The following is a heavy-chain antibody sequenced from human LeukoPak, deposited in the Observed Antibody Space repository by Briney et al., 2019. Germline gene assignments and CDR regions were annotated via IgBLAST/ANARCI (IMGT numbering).Heavy chain of an antibody. Sequence: ASVKVSCKASGDTDSDYYIHWVRQAPGQRFEWMGWINPNSGGTNYAQKFQGRVTMTRDTSISTAYMELSRLRSDDTAVYYCARDKVDCSSTSCYAFNVWDYWGQGTLVTVSS. J-gene: IGHJ4*02. CDR2: INPNSGGT. CDR3: ARDKVDCSSTSCYAFNVWDY. D-gene: IGHD2-2*01. CDR1: GDTDSDYY. V-gene: IGHV1-2*02.